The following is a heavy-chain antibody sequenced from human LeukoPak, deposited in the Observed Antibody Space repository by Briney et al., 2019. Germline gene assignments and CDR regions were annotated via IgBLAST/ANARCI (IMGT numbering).Heavy chain of an antibody. V-gene: IGHV1-18*01. Sequence: GASVKVSCKASGYTFTSYGISWVRQAPGQGLEWMGWISAYNGNTNYAQKLQGRVTMTTDTSTSTAYMELRSLRSDDTAVYYCATPVPPRWLQSTSFDYWGQGTLVTVSS. CDR3: ATPVPPRWLQSTSFDY. D-gene: IGHD5-24*01. CDR2: ISAYNGNT. CDR1: GYTFTSYG. J-gene: IGHJ4*02.